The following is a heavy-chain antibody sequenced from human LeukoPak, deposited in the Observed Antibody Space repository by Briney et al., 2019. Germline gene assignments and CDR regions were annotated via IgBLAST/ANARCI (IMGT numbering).Heavy chain of an antibody. Sequence: HPGGSLRLSCAASGFTFSSYEMNWVRQAPGKGLEWVSYISSSGSTIYYADSVKGRFTISRDNAKNSLYLQMNSLRAEDTAVYYFARVGHRYSSGWPDFDYWGQGTLVTVSS. D-gene: IGHD6-19*01. V-gene: IGHV3-48*03. J-gene: IGHJ4*02. CDR3: ARVGHRYSSGWPDFDY. CDR2: ISSSGSTI. CDR1: GFTFSSYE.